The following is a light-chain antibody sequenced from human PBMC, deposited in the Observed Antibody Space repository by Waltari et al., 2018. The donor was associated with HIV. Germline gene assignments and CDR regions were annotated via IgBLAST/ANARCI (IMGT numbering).Light chain of an antibody. CDR3: QSYDSSLTGWV. CDR2: VNI. CDR1: SSNVGAGYD. V-gene: IGLV1-40*01. Sequence: QSVLTQPPSVSGAPGQRVTISCTGGSSNVGAGYDVNWYQQLPGTAPKLLIFVNINRPSGVSDRFSGSNAGTSASLAITGLQAEDEADYYCQSYDSSLTGWVFGGGTKLTVL. J-gene: IGLJ3*02.